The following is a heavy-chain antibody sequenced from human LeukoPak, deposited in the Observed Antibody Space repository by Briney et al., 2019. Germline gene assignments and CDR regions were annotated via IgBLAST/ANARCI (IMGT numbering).Heavy chain of an antibody. CDR3: ARDKLGEYYFDY. V-gene: IGHV3-30-3*01. CDR1: GFTFSSYA. CDR2: ISYDGSNK. Sequence: PGGSLRLSCAASGFTFSSYAMHWVRQAPGKGLEWVAVISYDGSNKYYADSVKGRFTISRDNSKNTLYLQMNSLRAEDTAVYYCARDKLGEYYFDYWGQGTLVTVSS. D-gene: IGHD3-16*01. J-gene: IGHJ4*02.